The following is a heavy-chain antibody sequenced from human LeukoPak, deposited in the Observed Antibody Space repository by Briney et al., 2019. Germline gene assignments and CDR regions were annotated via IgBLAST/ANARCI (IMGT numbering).Heavy chain of an antibody. CDR3: ARDGFCTNGVCLLDY. J-gene: IGHJ4*02. D-gene: IGHD2-8*01. Sequence: GGSLRLSCAASGFTFSNYSMNWVRQAPGKGLEWVSSISGSSTYIYYADSVKGRFTISRDNAKNSLYLQMSSLRAEDTAVYYCARDGFCTNGVCLLDYWGQGTLVTVSS. CDR2: ISGSSTYI. V-gene: IGHV3-21*01. CDR1: GFTFSNYS.